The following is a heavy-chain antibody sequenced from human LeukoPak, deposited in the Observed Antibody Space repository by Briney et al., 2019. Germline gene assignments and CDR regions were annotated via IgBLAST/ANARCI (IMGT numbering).Heavy chain of an antibody. J-gene: IGHJ4*02. CDR2: FAATGSDT. CDR3: AKGSGGGRPYYFDY. V-gene: IGHV3-23*01. Sequence: TAGTLSLTCTVSEFTISSYVMSWVRQAPGKGLEWVSAFAATGSDTYYADPVKGRFTISRDNSRNTMYLQMNSLRAEDTAVYYCAKGSGGGRPYYFDYWGQGTLVTVSS. D-gene: IGHD2-15*01. CDR1: EFTISSYV.